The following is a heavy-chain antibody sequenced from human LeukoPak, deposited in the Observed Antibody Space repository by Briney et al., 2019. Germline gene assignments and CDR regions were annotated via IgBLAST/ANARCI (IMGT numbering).Heavy chain of an antibody. V-gene: IGHV4-39*01. CDR2: IYYSGST. D-gene: IGHD5-18*01. CDR3: ARQGGYSYGRAYYYYYGMDV. J-gene: IGHJ6*02. CDR1: GGSISSSSYY. Sequence: TETLSLTCTVSGGSISSSSYYWGWIRQPPGKGLEWIGSIYYSGSTYYNPSLKSRVTISADTSKNQFSLKLSSVTAADTAVYYCARQGGYSYGRAYYYYYGMDVWGQGTTVTVSS.